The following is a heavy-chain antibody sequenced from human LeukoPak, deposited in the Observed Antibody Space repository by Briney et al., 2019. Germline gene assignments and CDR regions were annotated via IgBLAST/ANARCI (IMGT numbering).Heavy chain of an antibody. CDR3: ARGHGGNSLGY. D-gene: IGHD4-23*01. CDR1: GFTLCSNY. Sequence: GGALRLSCAASGFTLCSNYLSWVRQAPGKGLEWVSVIYSGGGTYYTDSVTGRFTISRDNSNNTVYLQMNCLRAEDTAMYYCARGHGGNSLGYWGQGTLVTVSS. J-gene: IGHJ4*02. V-gene: IGHV3-53*01. CDR2: IYSGGGT.